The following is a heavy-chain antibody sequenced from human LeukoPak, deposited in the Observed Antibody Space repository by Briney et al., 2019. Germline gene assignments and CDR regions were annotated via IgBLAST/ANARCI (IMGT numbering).Heavy chain of an antibody. CDR2: IYYSGST. V-gene: IGHV4-59*08. Sequence: SETLSLTCTVSGGSISSYYWTWIRQPPWKGLEWIGYIYYSGSTDYNPSLESRVTISVDTSKNQFSLKLSSVTAADTAVYFCARRLLNYGMDVWGQGTTVTVSS. CDR3: ARRLLNYGMDV. CDR1: GGSISSYY. J-gene: IGHJ6*02.